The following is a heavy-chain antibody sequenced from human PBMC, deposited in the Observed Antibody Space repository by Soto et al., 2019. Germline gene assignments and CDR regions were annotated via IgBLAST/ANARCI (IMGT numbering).Heavy chain of an antibody. Sequence: PGESLKISCKGSGYNFTNYWIGWVRQMPGKGLEWMGIIYPGDSNTRNRPSFQGQVTISADKSISTAYLQWSSLKASDTAVYYCARSGSRIWTRGYFDSWGQGTLVTVSS. V-gene: IGHV5-51*01. CDR2: IYPGDSNT. D-gene: IGHD6-13*01. CDR1: GYNFTNYW. CDR3: ARSGSRIWTRGYFDS. J-gene: IGHJ4*02.